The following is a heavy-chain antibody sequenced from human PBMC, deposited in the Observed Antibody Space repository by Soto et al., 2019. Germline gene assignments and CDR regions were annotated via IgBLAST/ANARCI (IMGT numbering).Heavy chain of an antibody. CDR1: GDSINSGDYF. J-gene: IGHJ4*02. CDR2: VHHRGPT. CDR3: ARDEVQGLVAGARFDY. V-gene: IGHV4-31*03. Sequence: QVQLLESGPGLVRPSQTLSLTCNVSGDSINSGDYFWSWIRQTPGKGLEWIGCVHHRGPTFYNPSLTSRVTVSVDTSKNQCSLKWSSVTAADTAVYFCARDEVQGLVAGARFDYWGQGTLVTVSS. D-gene: IGHD2-15*01.